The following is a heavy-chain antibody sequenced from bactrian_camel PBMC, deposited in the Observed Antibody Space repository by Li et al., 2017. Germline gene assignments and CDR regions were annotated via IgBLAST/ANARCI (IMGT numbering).Heavy chain of an antibody. D-gene: IGHD6*01. J-gene: IGHJ4*01. V-gene: IGHV3S1*01. CDR2: IYTGTGST. Sequence: HVQLVESGGGSVQAGGSLKLSCLASGYTYKYCMAWFRQAPGKEREGVAYIYTGTGSTYYADSVKGRFTISQDNAKNTLYLQLNSLKTEDTAMYYCAKGLGDAYRGSWYTRVGRPSSQGTQVTV. CDR1: GYTYKYC.